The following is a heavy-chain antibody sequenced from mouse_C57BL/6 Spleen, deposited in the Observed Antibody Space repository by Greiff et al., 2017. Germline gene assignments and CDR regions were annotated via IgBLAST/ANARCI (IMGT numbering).Heavy chain of an antibody. V-gene: IGHV1-80*01. J-gene: IGHJ1*03. Sequence: VQLQQSGAELVKPGASVKISCKASGYAFSSYWMNWVKQRPGTGLEWIGQIYPGDGDTNYNGKFKGKATLTADKSSSTAYMQLSSLTSEDSAVYFCARGIGNSHLYFDVWGTGTTVTVSS. D-gene: IGHD1-1*01. CDR1: GYAFSSYW. CDR2: IYPGDGDT. CDR3: ARGIGNSHLYFDV.